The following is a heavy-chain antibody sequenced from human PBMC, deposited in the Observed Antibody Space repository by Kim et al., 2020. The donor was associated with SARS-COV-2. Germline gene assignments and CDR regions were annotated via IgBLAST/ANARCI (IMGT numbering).Heavy chain of an antibody. CDR1: GFTFSNAW. CDR2: IKSKTDGGTT. Sequence: GGSLRLSCAASGFTFSNAWMSWVRQAPGKGLEWVGRIKSKTDGGTTDYAAPVKGRFTISRDDSKNTLYLQMNSLKTEDTAVYYCTTETHYYGSGSYYNGWGQGTLVTVSS. D-gene: IGHD3-10*01. V-gene: IGHV3-15*01. J-gene: IGHJ4*02. CDR3: TTETHYYGSGSYYNG.